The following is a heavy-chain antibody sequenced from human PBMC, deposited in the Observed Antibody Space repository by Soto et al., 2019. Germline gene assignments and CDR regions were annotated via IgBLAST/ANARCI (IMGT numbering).Heavy chain of an antibody. Sequence: SETLSLTCTVSGDPLKNYSWSWIRQPPGRGLEWIGYMYFGGFTNYNPSLKSRLTMFLDASKNHFSLRLSSVTAADTALYHCARQKGSLRYFDNWRPGTMVPASS. V-gene: IGHV4-59*08. J-gene: IGHJ4*02. CDR2: MYFGGFT. CDR3: ARQKGSLRYFDN. CDR1: GDPLKNYS.